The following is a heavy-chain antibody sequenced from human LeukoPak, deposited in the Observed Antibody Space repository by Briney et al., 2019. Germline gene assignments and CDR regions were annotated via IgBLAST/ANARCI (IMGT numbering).Heavy chain of an antibody. CDR2: IYSGGST. Sequence: GGSLRLSCAASGFTFSSYSMNWVRQAPGKGLEWVSVIYSGGSTYYADSVKGRFTISRDNSKNTLYLQMNSLRAEDTAVYYCAREPPRPYYYYGMDVWGQGTTVTVSS. CDR3: AREPPRPYYYYGMDV. CDR1: GFTFSSYS. V-gene: IGHV3-53*01. J-gene: IGHJ6*02.